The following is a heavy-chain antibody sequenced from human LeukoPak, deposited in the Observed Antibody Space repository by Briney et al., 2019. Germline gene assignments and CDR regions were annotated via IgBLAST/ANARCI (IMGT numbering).Heavy chain of an antibody. D-gene: IGHD5-18*01. V-gene: IGHV1-69*06. Sequence: SVKVSCKASGGTFSSYAISWVRQAPGQGLEWMGGIIPICGTANYAQKFQGRVTITADKSTSTAYMELSSRRSEDTAVYYCAREIQRWSDSYGSAPFFDYWGQGTLVTVSS. CDR3: AREIQRWSDSYGSAPFFDY. CDR2: IIPICGTA. CDR1: GGTFSSYA. J-gene: IGHJ4*02.